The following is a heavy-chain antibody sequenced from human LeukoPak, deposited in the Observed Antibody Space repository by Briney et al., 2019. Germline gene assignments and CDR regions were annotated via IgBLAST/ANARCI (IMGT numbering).Heavy chain of an antibody. Sequence: GGSLRLSCAASGFTFSSYWMSWVRQAPGKGLEWVVNIKQDGSEKYYVDSVKGRFTISRDNAKNSLYLQMDSLRAEDTAVYYCARDQIVVVPAARGYYFDYWGQGTLVTVSS. J-gene: IGHJ4*02. D-gene: IGHD2-2*01. CDR3: ARDQIVVVPAARGYYFDY. CDR2: IKQDGSEK. CDR1: GFTFSSYW. V-gene: IGHV3-7*01.